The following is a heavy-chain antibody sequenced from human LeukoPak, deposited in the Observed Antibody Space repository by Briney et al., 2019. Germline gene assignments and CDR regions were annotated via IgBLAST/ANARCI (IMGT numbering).Heavy chain of an antibody. CDR3: AKGAYYDL. J-gene: IGHJ4*02. CDR1: GFTFSSYA. V-gene: IGHV3-23*01. CDR2: ISDNGGST. D-gene: IGHD3-22*01. Sequence: GGSLRLSCAASGFTFSSYAMNWVRQAPGKGLEWVSTISDNGGSTYYPDSVKGRFTISRDNSKNTLYLQMNSLRAEDTAVYYCAKGAYYDLWGQGTLVTVSS.